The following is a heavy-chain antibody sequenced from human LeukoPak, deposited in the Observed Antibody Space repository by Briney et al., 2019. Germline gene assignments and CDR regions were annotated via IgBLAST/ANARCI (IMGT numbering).Heavy chain of an antibody. CDR1: GYSFTTYW. Sequence: GESLKISCKGSGYSFTTYWIGWVRQMPGKGLEWMGIIYLGDSDTKYSPSFQGQITISADKSLSTAYLQWSTLRASDTATYYCARHSPAGAGSFYTQIDSWGQGTLVTVSS. V-gene: IGHV5-51*01. D-gene: IGHD3-10*01. CDR2: IYLGDSDT. J-gene: IGHJ4*02. CDR3: ARHSPAGAGSFYTQIDS.